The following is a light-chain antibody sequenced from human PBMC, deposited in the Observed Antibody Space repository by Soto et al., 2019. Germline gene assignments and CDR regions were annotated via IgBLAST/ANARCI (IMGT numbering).Light chain of an antibody. CDR1: QSILSTSDNNNY. Sequence: DIVMAQSPDSLAVSLGERATVNCRSSQSILSTSDNNNYLAWYQQKPGQPPKALIYWASNRESGVPDRFSGSGSGTDFTLTINNLQAADVAVYYCQQYYSSLHAFGQGTKLEIK. CDR2: WAS. CDR3: QQYYSSLHA. J-gene: IGKJ2*01. V-gene: IGKV4-1*01.